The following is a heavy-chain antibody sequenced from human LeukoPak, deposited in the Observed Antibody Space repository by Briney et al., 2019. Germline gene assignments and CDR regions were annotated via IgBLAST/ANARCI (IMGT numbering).Heavy chain of an antibody. D-gene: IGHD3-22*01. CDR2: IIPIFGTA. Sequence: ASVKVSCKASGGTFSSYAISWVRQAPGQGLEWMGGIIPIFGTANYAQKFQGRVTITAVESTSTAYMELSSLRSEDTAVYYCARDDTYYYDSSGYSLDYWGQGTLVTVSS. CDR3: ARDDTYYYDSSGYSLDY. V-gene: IGHV1-69*13. J-gene: IGHJ4*02. CDR1: GGTFSSYA.